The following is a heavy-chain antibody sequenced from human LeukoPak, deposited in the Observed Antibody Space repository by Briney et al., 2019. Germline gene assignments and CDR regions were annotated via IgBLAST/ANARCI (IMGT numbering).Heavy chain of an antibody. D-gene: IGHD4-17*01. Sequence: SETLSLTCTVSGGSISGYHWSWIRQPPGKGLEWIGNIYYSGSTNYNPSLKSRVTISVDTSKNQFSLKLSSVTAADTAVYYCARPTVTAAPLSYWGQGTLVTVSS. V-gene: IGHV4-59*01. CDR1: GGSISGYH. CDR2: IYYSGST. CDR3: ARPTVTAAPLSY. J-gene: IGHJ4*02.